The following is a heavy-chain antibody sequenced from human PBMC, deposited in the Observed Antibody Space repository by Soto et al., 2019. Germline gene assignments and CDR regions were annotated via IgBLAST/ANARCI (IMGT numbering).Heavy chain of an antibody. V-gene: IGHV3-23*01. J-gene: IGHJ4*02. CDR2: ISGSGSST. CDR3: AKDQPNFDY. CDR1: GFTFSTYA. Sequence: PGGSLRLSCAASGFTFSTYAMSWVRQAPGKGLEWVSGISGSGSSTYYADSVRGRFTISRDNSKNTLYLQMNSLRAEDTAIYYCAKDQPNFDYWGQGTLVTVSS.